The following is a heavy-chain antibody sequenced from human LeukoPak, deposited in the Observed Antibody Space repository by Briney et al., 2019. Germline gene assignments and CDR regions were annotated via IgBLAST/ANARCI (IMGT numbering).Heavy chain of an antibody. Sequence: GGSLRLSCAASGFTFSDYYMSWIRQAPGKGLEWVSGIGASGGSTLYADSVKGRFTISRDNSKNTLYLQMSSLRAEDTAVYYCAKRVATVTNGRYFDYWGQGTLVTVSS. CDR2: IGASGGST. D-gene: IGHD4-17*01. V-gene: IGHV3-23*01. CDR1: GFTFSDYY. J-gene: IGHJ4*02. CDR3: AKRVATVTNGRYFDY.